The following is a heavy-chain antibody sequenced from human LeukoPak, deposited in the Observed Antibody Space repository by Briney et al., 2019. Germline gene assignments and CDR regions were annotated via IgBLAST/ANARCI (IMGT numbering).Heavy chain of an antibody. CDR1: GFTFSSYA. D-gene: IGHD3-16*02. J-gene: IGHJ4*02. CDR2: ISGSGGNT. CDR3: AKTVSGSHSYQGGDY. V-gene: IGHV3-23*01. Sequence: GGSLRLSCAASGFTFSSYAMSWVRQAPGKGLEWVSAISGSGGNTYYADSVKGRFTMSRDNPKNTLYLQMNSLRAEDTAVYFCAKTVSGSHSYQGGDYWGQGTLVTVST.